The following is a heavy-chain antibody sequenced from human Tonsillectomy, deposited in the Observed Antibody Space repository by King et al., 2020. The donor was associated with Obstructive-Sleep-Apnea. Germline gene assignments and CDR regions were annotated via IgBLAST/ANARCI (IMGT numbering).Heavy chain of an antibody. D-gene: IGHD3-22*01. CDR3: APQKVVVTKDWFDP. CDR1: GGSISSSSYY. Sequence: QLQESGPGLVKPSETLSLTCTVSGGSISSSSYYWGWIRQPPGKGLEWIGSIYYSGSTYYNPSLKSRVTISVDTSKNQFSLKLSSVTAADTAGYYCAPQKVVVTKDWFDPWGQGTLVTVSS. CDR2: IYYSGST. V-gene: IGHV4-39*07. J-gene: IGHJ5*02.